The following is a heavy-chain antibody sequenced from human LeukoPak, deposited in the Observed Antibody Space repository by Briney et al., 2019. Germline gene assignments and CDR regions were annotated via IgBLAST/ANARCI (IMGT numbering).Heavy chain of an antibody. CDR1: GYTFTSYY. V-gene: IGHV1-46*01. CDR2: INPSGGST. J-gene: IGHJ4*02. Sequence: ASVKVSCKASGYTFTSYYMHWVRQAPGQGLEWMGIINPSGGSTSYAQKFQGRVTMTRDMSTSTVYMELSSLRSEDTAVYYCARDRSTVVVEIDYWGQGTLVTVSP. CDR3: ARDRSTVVVEIDY. D-gene: IGHD3-22*01.